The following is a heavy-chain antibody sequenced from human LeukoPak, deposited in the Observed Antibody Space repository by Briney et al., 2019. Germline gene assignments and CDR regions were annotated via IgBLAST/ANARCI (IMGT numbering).Heavy chain of an antibody. D-gene: IGHD6-6*01. V-gene: IGHV5-51*01. Sequence: GESLKISCQGSGCSFSTYWIAWVRQMPGKGLELMGIIYPGDSDTRYSPSFQGQVTISADKSISTAYLQWSSLKVSDSAMYYCARHGVTGSSSSPNDYWGQGTLVTVSS. CDR2: IYPGDSDT. CDR3: ARHGVTGSSSSPNDY. CDR1: GCSFSTYW. J-gene: IGHJ4*02.